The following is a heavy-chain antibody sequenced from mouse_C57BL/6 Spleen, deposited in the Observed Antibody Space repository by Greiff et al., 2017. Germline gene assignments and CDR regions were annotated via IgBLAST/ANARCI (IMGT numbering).Heavy chain of an antibody. CDR3: ARWDYDEGNYAMDY. D-gene: IGHD2-4*01. Sequence: EVQLQQSGPELVKPGASVKIPCKASGYTFTDYNMDWVKQSHGKSLEWIGDINPNNGGTIYNQKFKGKDTLTVDKSSSTAYMELRSLTSEDTAVYYCARWDYDEGNYAMDYWGQGTSVTVSS. V-gene: IGHV1-18*01. J-gene: IGHJ4*01. CDR2: INPNNGGT. CDR1: GYTFTDYN.